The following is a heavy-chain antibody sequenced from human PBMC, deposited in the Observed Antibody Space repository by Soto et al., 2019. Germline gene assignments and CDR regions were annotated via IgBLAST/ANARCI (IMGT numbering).Heavy chain of an antibody. V-gene: IGHV3-74*01. CDR3: ERDWSGWYWDY. D-gene: IGHD6-19*01. CDR2: INSDGSST. CDR1: GFTFSSYW. Sequence: GGSLRLSCAASGFTFSSYWMHWVRQAPGKGLVWVSRINSDGSSTSYADSVKGRFTISRDNAKNTLYLQMNSLRAEDTAVYYCERDWSGWYWDYWGQGTLVTVSS. J-gene: IGHJ4*02.